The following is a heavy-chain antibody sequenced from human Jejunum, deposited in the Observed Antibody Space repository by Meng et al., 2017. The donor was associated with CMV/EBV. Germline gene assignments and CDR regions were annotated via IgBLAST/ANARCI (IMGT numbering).Heavy chain of an antibody. CDR1: GFTLSNYW. D-gene: IGHD1-26*01. J-gene: IGHJ6*02. Sequence: GFTLSNYWMTWVRHFPGKGLEWVANINFDGSVEYYVDSVRGRFTIARDNAKNSLSLQMNSLRPEDTAVYYCANFPSSAYYTGMDIWGQGTTVTVSS. V-gene: IGHV3-7*01. CDR2: INFDGSVE. CDR3: ANFPSSAYYTGMDI.